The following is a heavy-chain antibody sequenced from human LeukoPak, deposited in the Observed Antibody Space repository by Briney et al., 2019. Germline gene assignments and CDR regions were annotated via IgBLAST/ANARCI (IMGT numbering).Heavy chain of an antibody. Sequence: PSETLSLTCTVSGGSISSYYWSWIRQPPGKGLEWTGYIYYSGSTNYNPSLKSRVTISVDTSKNQFSLKLSSVTAADTAVYYCARLREIGRWFDPWGQGTLVTVSS. CDR2: IYYSGST. J-gene: IGHJ5*02. CDR1: GGSISSYY. D-gene: IGHD1-26*01. V-gene: IGHV4-59*08. CDR3: ARLREIGRWFDP.